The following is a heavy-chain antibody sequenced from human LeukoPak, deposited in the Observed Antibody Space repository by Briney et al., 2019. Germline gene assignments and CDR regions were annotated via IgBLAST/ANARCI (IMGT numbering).Heavy chain of an antibody. CDR1: GGSISSYY. D-gene: IGHD1-26*01. Sequence: SETLSLTCTVSGGSISSYYWSWIRQPPGKGLEWIGYIYYSGSTNYNPSLKSRVTISVDTSKNQFSLKLSSVTAADTAVYYCAREGGSFYYYYGMDVWGQRTTVTVSS. J-gene: IGHJ6*02. V-gene: IGHV4-59*01. CDR2: IYYSGST. CDR3: AREGGSFYYYYGMDV.